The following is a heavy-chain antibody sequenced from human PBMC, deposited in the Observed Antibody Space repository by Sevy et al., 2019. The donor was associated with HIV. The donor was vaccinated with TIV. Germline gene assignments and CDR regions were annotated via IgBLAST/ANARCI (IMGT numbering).Heavy chain of an antibody. Sequence: GGSLRLSCAASGFTFSSYSMNWVRQAPGKGLEWVSSISSSSSYIYYADSVKGRFTISRDNAKNSLYLQMNSLRAEDTAVYYCAREYNWNYGSYFDYWGQGTLVTVSS. V-gene: IGHV3-21*01. CDR3: AREYNWNYGSYFDY. CDR2: ISSSSSYI. CDR1: GFTFSSYS. J-gene: IGHJ4*02. D-gene: IGHD1-7*01.